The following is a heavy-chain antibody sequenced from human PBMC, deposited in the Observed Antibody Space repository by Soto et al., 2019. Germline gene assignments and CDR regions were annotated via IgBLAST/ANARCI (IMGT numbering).Heavy chain of an antibody. CDR3: AKVIXGYRYGYSSVYYYGMDV. CDR1: GFTFSSYA. V-gene: IGHV3-23*01. J-gene: IGHJ6*02. CDR2: ISGSGGST. D-gene: IGHD5-18*01. Sequence: GGSLRLSCPASGFTFSSYAMSWVRQAPGKGLEWVSAISGSGGSTYYADSVKGRFTISRDNSKNTLYLQMNSLRAEDTAVYYCAKVIXGYRYGYSSVYYYGMDVWGQGTTVTVSS.